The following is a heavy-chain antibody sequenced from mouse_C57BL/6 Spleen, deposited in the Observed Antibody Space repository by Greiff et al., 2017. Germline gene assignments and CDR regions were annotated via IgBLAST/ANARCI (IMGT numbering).Heavy chain of an antibody. CDR2: IDPETGGT. J-gene: IGHJ2*01. V-gene: IGHV1-15*01. CDR3: TRSYYYGSSYDY. D-gene: IGHD1-1*01. CDR1: GYTFTDYE. Sequence: QVQLQQSGAELVRPGASVTLSCKASGYTFTDYEMHWVKQTPVHGLEWIGAIDPETGGTAYNQKFKGKAILTADKSSSTAYMELRSLTSEDSAVYCCTRSYYYGSSYDYWGQGTTLTVSS.